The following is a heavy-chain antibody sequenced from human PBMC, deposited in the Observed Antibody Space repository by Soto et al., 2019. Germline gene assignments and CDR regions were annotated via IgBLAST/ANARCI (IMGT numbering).Heavy chain of an antibody. CDR3: ARYGDYFDY. V-gene: IGHV3-30-3*01. J-gene: IGHJ4*02. D-gene: IGHD4-17*01. CDR2: ISYDGSNK. CDR1: GFTFSSYA. Sequence: GGSLRLSCAASGFTFSSYAMHWVRQAPGKGLEWVAVISYDGSNKYYADSVKGRFTISRDNSKNTLYLQMNSLGAEDTAVYYCARYGDYFDYWGQGTLVTVSS.